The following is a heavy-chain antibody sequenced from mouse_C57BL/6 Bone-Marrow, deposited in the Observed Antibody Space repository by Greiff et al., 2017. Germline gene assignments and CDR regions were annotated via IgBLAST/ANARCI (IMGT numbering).Heavy chain of an antibody. V-gene: IGHV1-55*01. CDR2: IYPGSGST. D-gene: IGHD2-5*01. CDR1: GYTFTSYW. Sequence: VQLQQPGAELVKPGASVKMSCKASGYTFTSYWITWVKQRPGQGLEWIGDIYPGSGSTNYNEKFQSKATLTVDTSSSTAYMQLSSLTSEDSAVYYCARPYYSNYWYVDVWGTGTTVTVSS. CDR3: ARPYYSNYWYVDV. J-gene: IGHJ1*03.